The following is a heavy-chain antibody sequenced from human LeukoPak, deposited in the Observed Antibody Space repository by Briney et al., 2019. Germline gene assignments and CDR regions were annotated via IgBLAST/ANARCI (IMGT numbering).Heavy chain of an antibody. D-gene: IGHD3-3*01. CDR3: VSGSLQSGYNFDY. J-gene: IGHJ4*02. V-gene: IGHV3-74*01. CDR1: GNYW. Sequence: GGSLRLSCAASGNYWMHWVRQAPGKGLVWVSHIKYDGSATNYADSVKGRFTISRDNAKNTLYLQMNSLRAEDTAVYYCVSGSLQSGYNFDYWGQGALVTVSS. CDR2: IKYDGSAT.